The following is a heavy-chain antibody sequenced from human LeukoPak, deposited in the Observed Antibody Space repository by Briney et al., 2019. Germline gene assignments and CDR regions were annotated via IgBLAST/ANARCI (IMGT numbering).Heavy chain of an antibody. CDR3: ARDRGPLLWFGESNDAFDI. CDR1: GGSISSYY. J-gene: IGHJ3*02. D-gene: IGHD3-10*01. CDR2: IYYSGST. V-gene: IGHV4-59*01. Sequence: PSETLSLTCTVSGGSISSYYWSWIRQPPGKGLEWIGYIYYSGSTNYNPSLKSRVTISVDTSKNQFSLKLRSVTAADTAVYYCARDRGPLLWFGESNDAFDIWGQGTMVTVSS.